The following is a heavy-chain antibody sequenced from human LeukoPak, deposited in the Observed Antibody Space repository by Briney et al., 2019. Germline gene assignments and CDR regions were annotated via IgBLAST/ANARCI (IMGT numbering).Heavy chain of an antibody. CDR1: GDSIIGYY. Sequence: SETLSLTCSVSGDSIIGYYWGWIRQPPGKGLEWIGNIYYTGNTYYNSSLKSRVTISLDTSKNQFSLKLSSITAADTAVYYWARETSYYYDSSGYYYEGNWFDPWGQGTLVTVSS. CDR3: ARETSYYYDSSGYYYEGNWFDP. CDR2: IYYTGNT. V-gene: IGHV4-39*07. D-gene: IGHD3-22*01. J-gene: IGHJ5*02.